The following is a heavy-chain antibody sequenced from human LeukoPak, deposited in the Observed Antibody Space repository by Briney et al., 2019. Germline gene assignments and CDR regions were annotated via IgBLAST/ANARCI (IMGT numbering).Heavy chain of an antibody. CDR3: ARDSITGDNSLDY. CDR1: GFTFSTYG. D-gene: IGHD7-27*01. CDR2: IVGDGSNA. J-gene: IGHJ4*02. Sequence: GRSLRLSCAASGFTFSTYGMQWVRQAPGKGLEWVAVIVGDGSNAHYADSVRGRFAVSRDNSKNTLYLQMNSLRAEDTAVYYCARDSITGDNSLDYWGRGTLVTVSS. V-gene: IGHV3-33*05.